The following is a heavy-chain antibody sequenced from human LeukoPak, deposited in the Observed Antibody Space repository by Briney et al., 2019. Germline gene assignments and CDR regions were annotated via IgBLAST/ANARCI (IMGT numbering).Heavy chain of an antibody. J-gene: IGHJ4*02. CDR2: INPSGGST. Sequence: GASVKVSCKASGYTFTGYYMHWVRQAPGQGLEWMGIINPSGGSTSYAQKFQGRVTMTRDTSTSTVYMELSSLRSEDTAVYYCARVGGSYYVDYWGQGTLVTVSS. V-gene: IGHV1-46*01. CDR1: GYTFTGYY. CDR3: ARVGGSYYVDY. D-gene: IGHD1-26*01.